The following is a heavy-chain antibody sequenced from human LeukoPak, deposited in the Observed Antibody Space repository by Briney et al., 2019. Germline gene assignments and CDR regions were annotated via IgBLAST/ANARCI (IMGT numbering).Heavy chain of an antibody. CDR1: GFTFSSYS. J-gene: IGHJ6*04. CDR3: ARDSKLYCSSTSCYMDV. Sequence: GGSLRLSCAASGFTFSSYSMNWVRQALGKGLEWVSSISSSSNYIYHADTLKGRFTISRDNAKNSLYLQMNSLRAEDTAVYYCARDSKLYCSSTSCYMDVWGKGTTVTVSS. V-gene: IGHV3-21*01. D-gene: IGHD2-2*01. CDR2: ISSSSNYI.